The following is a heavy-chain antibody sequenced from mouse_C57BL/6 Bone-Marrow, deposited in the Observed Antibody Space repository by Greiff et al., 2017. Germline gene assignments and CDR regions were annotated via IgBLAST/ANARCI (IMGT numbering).Heavy chain of an antibody. CDR3: ARGVDYDYFDY. CDR1: GYTFTSYW. D-gene: IGHD2-4*01. Sequence: VQLQQSGAELVKPGASVKLSCKASGYTFTSYWMQWVKQRPGQGLEWIGEIDPSDSYTNYNQKFKGKATLTVDTSSSTAYMQLSSLTSEDSAVYYCARGVDYDYFDYWGQGTTLTVSS. CDR2: IDPSDSYT. J-gene: IGHJ2*01. V-gene: IGHV1-50*01.